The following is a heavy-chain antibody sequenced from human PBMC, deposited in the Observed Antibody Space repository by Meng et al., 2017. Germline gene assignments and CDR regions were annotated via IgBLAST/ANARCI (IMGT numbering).Heavy chain of an antibody. CDR1: GGSISSSNG. CDR3: ARVVAATTLFLDY. D-gene: IGHD2-15*01. CDR2: SYHSGST. J-gene: IGHJ4*02. V-gene: IGHV4-4*02. Sequence: VVLEDAGPGLVKPSGTLSLLGAVSGGSISSSNGWSWVRQRPGKGLELIGESYHSGSTNYDPFLKRRVTISVDKSKNQFSLKLSSVTAADTAVYDCARVVAATTLFLDYWGQGTLVTVSS.